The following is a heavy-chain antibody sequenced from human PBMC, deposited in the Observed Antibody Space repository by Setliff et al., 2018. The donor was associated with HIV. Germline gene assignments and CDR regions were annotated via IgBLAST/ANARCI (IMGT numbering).Heavy chain of an antibody. CDR3: TRHILAYCAGDCYPLDY. J-gene: IGHJ4*02. CDR1: GYSFTSNW. V-gene: IGHV5-51*01. Sequence: GESLKISCKGSGYSFTSNWIGWVRQMPGKGLEWMGIIHPVDSDTRYSPSFQGQVTISADKSISTAYLQWSSLKASDTAIYYCTRHILAYCAGDCYPLDYWGQGTLVTVSS. D-gene: IGHD2-21*02. CDR2: IHPVDSDT.